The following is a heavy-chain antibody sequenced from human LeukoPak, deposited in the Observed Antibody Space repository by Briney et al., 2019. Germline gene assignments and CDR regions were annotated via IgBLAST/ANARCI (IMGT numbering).Heavy chain of an antibody. CDR2: INHSGST. Sequence: SETLSLTCAVNGGSFSGYYWSWIRQPRGKGLEWIGEINHSGSTNYNPSLKSRVTISVDTSKNQYSLKLSSVTAADTAVYYCASGIAAAGRHFDYWGQGTLVTVSS. V-gene: IGHV4-34*01. CDR3: ASGIAAAGRHFDY. CDR1: GGSFSGYY. J-gene: IGHJ4*02. D-gene: IGHD6-13*01.